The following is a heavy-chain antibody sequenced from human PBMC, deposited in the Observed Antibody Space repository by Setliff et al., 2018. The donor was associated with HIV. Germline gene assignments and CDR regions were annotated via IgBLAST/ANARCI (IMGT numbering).Heavy chain of an antibody. CDR1: GGSFSGYY. V-gene: IGHV4-34*01. CDR2: INQSGGI. CDR3: ATASGYDLFMGAFDI. Sequence: PSETLSLTCAVSGGSFSGYYWSWIRQPPGKGLEWIGEINQSGGINYNPSLKSRVTISIDTFKNQFSMKLYSVTAADTAVYYCATASGYDLFMGAFDIWGQGTMVTVS. D-gene: IGHD5-12*01. J-gene: IGHJ3*02.